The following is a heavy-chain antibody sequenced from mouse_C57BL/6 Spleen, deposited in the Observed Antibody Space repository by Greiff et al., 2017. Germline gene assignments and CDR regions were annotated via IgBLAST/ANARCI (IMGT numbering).Heavy chain of an antibody. V-gene: IGHV1-42*01. Sequence: EVQLQQSGPELVKPGASVKISCKASGYSFTGYYMNWVKQSPEKSLEWIGEINPSTGGTTYNQKFKAKATLTVDKSSSTAYMQLKSLTSEDSAVYYCARRLYYDYDEGYFDVWGTGTTVTVSS. CDR2: INPSTGGT. D-gene: IGHD2-4*01. J-gene: IGHJ1*03. CDR3: ARRLYYDYDEGYFDV. CDR1: GYSFTGYY.